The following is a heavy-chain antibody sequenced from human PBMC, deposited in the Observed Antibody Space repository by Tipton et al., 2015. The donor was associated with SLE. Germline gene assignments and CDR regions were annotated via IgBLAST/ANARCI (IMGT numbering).Heavy chain of an antibody. CDR3: ARSDNSGPMGY. V-gene: IGHV4-59*12. J-gene: IGHJ4*02. CDR2: IYYSGNT. Sequence: TLSLTCTVSGGSISSYYWSWIRQPPGKGLEWIGYIYYSGNTNYNPSLKSRVTISVDTSKNQFSLKLSSVTAADTAVYYCARSDNSGPMGYWGQGTLVTVSS. D-gene: IGHD3-22*01. CDR1: GGSISSYY.